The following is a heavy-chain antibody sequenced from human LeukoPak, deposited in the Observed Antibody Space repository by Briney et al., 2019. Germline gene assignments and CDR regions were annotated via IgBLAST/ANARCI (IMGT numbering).Heavy chain of an antibody. Sequence: GGSLRLSCAASGFTVSSNYMNWVRQAPGKGLEWVSLIYSGSSTNYADSVKGRFTTSRDDSKNTLYLQMNSLRAEDTAVYYCARGPRPGSSGYPNLDDWGQGTLVTVSS. D-gene: IGHD3-22*01. V-gene: IGHV3-53*01. CDR3: ARGPRPGSSGYPNLDD. CDR1: GFTVSSNY. J-gene: IGHJ4*02. CDR2: IYSGSST.